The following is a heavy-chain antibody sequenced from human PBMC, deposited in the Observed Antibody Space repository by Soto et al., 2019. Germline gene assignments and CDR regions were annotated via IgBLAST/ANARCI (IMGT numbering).Heavy chain of an antibody. Sequence: QVQLQESGPGLVKPSQTLSLTCTVSGGSISSGGYFWSWIRQHPGKGLEWIGYIYYSGSTYYSPSLKRRITISVDTSKNQFSLRLRSVTAADTAVYYCARGSSSSWATDYWGQGTLVTVSS. J-gene: IGHJ4*02. CDR3: ARGSSSSWATDY. D-gene: IGHD6-13*01. CDR1: GGSISSGGYF. CDR2: IYYSGST. V-gene: IGHV4-31*03.